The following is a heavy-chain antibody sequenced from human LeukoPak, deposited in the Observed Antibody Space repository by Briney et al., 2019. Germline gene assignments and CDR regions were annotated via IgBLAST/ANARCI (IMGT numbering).Heavy chain of an antibody. Sequence: GGSLRLSCAASGFTISNYWMHWVRQAPGKGLVWVSRISSDGANTNYADSVKGRFTISRDNAKNTLYLQMNSLGAEDTAVYYCARTSYDTGGYFEDWGQGTLVTVSS. D-gene: IGHD3-22*01. CDR3: ARTSYDTGGYFED. V-gene: IGHV3-74*01. J-gene: IGHJ4*02. CDR1: GFTISNYW. CDR2: ISSDGANT.